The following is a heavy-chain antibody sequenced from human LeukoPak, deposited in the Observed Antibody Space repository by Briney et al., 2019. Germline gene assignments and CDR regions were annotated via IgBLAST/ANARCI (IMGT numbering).Heavy chain of an antibody. D-gene: IGHD5-24*01. CDR1: GGSISSSSYY. J-gene: IGHJ1*01. CDR2: IYYSGST. Sequence: SETLSLTCTDSGGSISSSSYYWGWIRQPPGRGLEWIGSIYYSGSTYYNPSLKSRVTISVDTSKNQFSLKLSSVTAADTAVYYCARLGFRDGYSWKYFQHWGQGTLVTVSS. V-gene: IGHV4-39*01. CDR3: ARLGFRDGYSWKYFQH.